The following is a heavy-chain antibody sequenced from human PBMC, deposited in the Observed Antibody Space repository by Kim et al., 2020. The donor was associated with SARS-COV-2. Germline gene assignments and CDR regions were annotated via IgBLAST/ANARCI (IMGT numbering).Heavy chain of an antibody. CDR3: TTPNGVVIRFFDY. J-gene: IGHJ4*02. Sequence: GGSLRLSCAASGFTFSNAWMSWVRQAPGKGLEWVGRIKSKTDGGTTDYAAPVKGRFTISRDDSKNTLYLQMNSLKTEDTAVYYCTTPNGVVIRFFDYWGQGTLVTVSS. CDR1: GFTFSNAW. V-gene: IGHV3-15*01. D-gene: IGHD3-22*01. CDR2: IKSKTDGGTT.